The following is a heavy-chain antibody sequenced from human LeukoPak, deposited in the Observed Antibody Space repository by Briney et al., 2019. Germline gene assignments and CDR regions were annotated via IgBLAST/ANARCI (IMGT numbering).Heavy chain of an antibody. CDR3: ARSHDFWSGYEVDP. D-gene: IGHD3-3*01. CDR2: FDPEDGET. J-gene: IGHJ5*02. CDR1: GYTLTELS. Sequence: ASVKVSCKVSGYTLTELSMHWVRQAPGKGLEWMGGFDPEDGETIYAQKFQGRVTMTEDTSTDTAYMELSRLRSDDTAVYYCARSHDFWSGYEVDPWGQGTLVTVSS. V-gene: IGHV1-24*01.